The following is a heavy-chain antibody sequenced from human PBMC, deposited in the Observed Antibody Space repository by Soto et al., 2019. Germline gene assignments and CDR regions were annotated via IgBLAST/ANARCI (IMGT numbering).Heavy chain of an antibody. CDR2: IYYSGST. V-gene: IGHV4-30-4*01. D-gene: IGHD3-3*01. Sequence: SETLSLTCTVSGGSISSGDYYWSWIRQPPGKGLEWIGYIYYSGSTYYNPSLKSRVTISVDTSKNQFSLKLSSVTAAETAVYNWAKFGNFFGVVIDHWGQGTLVTVSS. J-gene: IGHJ4*02. CDR3: AKFGNFFGVVIDH. CDR1: GGSISSGDYY.